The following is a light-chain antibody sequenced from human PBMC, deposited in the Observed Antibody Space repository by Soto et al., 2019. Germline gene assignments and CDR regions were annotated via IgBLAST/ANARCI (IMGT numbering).Light chain of an antibody. CDR1: SSDVGGYNY. Sequence: QSALTQPASVSGSPGQSIAISCTGTSSDVGGYNYVSWYQQHPGKAPKLIIYDVSNRPSGVSDRFSGSKSGNTASLTISGLQAEDEADYYCKSYTSSNTHVLFGGGTQLTVL. J-gene: IGLJ2*01. CDR2: DVS. CDR3: KSYTSSNTHVL. V-gene: IGLV2-14*03.